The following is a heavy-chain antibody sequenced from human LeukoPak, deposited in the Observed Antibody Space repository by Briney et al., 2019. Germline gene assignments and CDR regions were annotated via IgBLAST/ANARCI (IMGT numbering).Heavy chain of an antibody. CDR2: ISSSSSYI. CDR3: ARGVGATSPYFDY. Sequence: GGSLRLSCAASGFTFSSYSMNWVRQAPGKGLEWVSSISSSSSYIYYADSVKGRFTISRDNAKNSLYLQMNSLRAEDTAVYYCARGVGATSPYFDYWGQRTLVTVSS. CDR1: GFTFSSYS. J-gene: IGHJ4*02. V-gene: IGHV3-21*01. D-gene: IGHD1-26*01.